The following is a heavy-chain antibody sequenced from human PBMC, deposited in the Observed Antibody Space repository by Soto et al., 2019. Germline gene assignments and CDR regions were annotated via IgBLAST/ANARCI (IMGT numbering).Heavy chain of an antibody. D-gene: IGHD2-8*01. V-gene: IGHV4-59*01. CDR1: GGSIGSYY. CDR2: IYYSGST. Sequence: PSETLSLTCTVSGGSIGSYYWSWIRQPPGKGLEWIGYIYYSGSTNYNPSLKSRVTISVDTSKNQFSLKLSSVTAADTAVYYCARTYCTNGVCYYDYWGQGTLVTVSS. CDR3: ARTYCTNGVCYYDY. J-gene: IGHJ4*02.